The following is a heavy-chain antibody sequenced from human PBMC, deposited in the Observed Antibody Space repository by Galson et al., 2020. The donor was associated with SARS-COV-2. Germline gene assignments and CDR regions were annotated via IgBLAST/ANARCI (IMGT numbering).Heavy chain of an antibody. V-gene: IGHV3-30*04. CDR1: GFTFSSYA. CDR3: ARAYYYYDSSGYYELDP. CDR2: ISYDGSNK. J-gene: IGHJ5*02. D-gene: IGHD3-22*01. Sequence: GGSLRLSCAASGFTFSSYAMHWVRQAPGKGLEWVAVISYDGSNKYYADSVKGRFTISRDNSKNTLYLQMNSLRAEDTAVYYCARAYYYYDSSGYYELDPWGQGTLVTVSS.